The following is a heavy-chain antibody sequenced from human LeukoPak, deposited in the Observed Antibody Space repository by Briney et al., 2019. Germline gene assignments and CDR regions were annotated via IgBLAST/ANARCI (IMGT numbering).Heavy chain of an antibody. V-gene: IGHV1-18*01. CDR2: ISAYNGNT. D-gene: IGHD5-18*01. CDR1: GYTFTSYG. Sequence: GASVKVSCKASGYTFTSYGISWVRQAPGQGLEWMGWISAYNGNTNYAQKLQGRVTMTRDMSTSTVYMELSSLRSEDTAVYYCARAYSYGRFDYWGQGTLVTVSS. CDR3: ARAYSYGRFDY. J-gene: IGHJ4*02.